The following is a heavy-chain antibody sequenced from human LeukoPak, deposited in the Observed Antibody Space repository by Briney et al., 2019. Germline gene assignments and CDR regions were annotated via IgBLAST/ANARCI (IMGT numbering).Heavy chain of an antibody. CDR2: INHSGST. Sequence: PSETLSLTCAVYGGSFSVYFWSWIRQPPGKGLEWIGEINHSGSTNYNPSLKSRVTISLDTSKNQFSLTVSAVTAADTAVYYCARLTWITDYWGQGTLVTVSS. D-gene: IGHD5-12*01. CDR1: GGSFSVYF. CDR3: ARLTWITDY. J-gene: IGHJ4*02. V-gene: IGHV4-34*01.